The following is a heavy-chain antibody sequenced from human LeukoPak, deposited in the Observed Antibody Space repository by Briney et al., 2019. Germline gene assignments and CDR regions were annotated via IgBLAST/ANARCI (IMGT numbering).Heavy chain of an antibody. CDR1: GYTLTELS. D-gene: IGHD3-3*01. J-gene: IGHJ4*02. V-gene: IGHV1-24*01. CDR2: FDPEDGET. Sequence: ASVKVSCKVSGYTLTELSMHWVRQAPGKGLEWMGGFDPEDGETIYAQKFQGRVTMTEDTSTSTAYMELRSLRSDDTAVYYCARDQTLYYDFWSGLFDYWGQGTLVTVSS. CDR3: ARDQTLYYDFWSGLFDY.